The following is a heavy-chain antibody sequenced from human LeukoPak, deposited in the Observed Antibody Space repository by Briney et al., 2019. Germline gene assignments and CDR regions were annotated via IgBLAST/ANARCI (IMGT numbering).Heavy chain of an antibody. CDR1: GASISSYY. D-gene: IGHD3-10*01. CDR3: ARGALLWFGAKMEYYFDY. Sequence: PSETLSLTCTVSGASISSYYWNFVRQPPGKGLEWLGYIYYHGNTNYNPSLKGRVTVSVDTSSNEFSMTLRSVTAADTAVYYCARGALLWFGAKMEYYFDYWGQGTPLTVSS. CDR2: IYYHGNT. J-gene: IGHJ4*02. V-gene: IGHV4-59*01.